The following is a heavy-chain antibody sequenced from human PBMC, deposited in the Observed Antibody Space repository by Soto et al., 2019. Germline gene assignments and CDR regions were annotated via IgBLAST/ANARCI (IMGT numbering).Heavy chain of an antibody. CDR2: VYYSGNT. CDR3: GRKGAAASYAHYYMDA. Sequence: SETLSLTCTVFGGSISPYYWSWIRQSPGRGLEWIGYVYYSGNTNYNPSLESRVTISVDTSRNQFSLKLTSVTAADTAVYYCGRKGAAASYAHYYMDAWGTGATVTVSS. V-gene: IGHV4-59*01. D-gene: IGHD6-13*01. J-gene: IGHJ6*03. CDR1: GGSISPYY.